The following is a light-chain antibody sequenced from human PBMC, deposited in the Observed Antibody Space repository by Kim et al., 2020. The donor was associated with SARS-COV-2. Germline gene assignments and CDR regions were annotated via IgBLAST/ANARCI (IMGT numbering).Light chain of an antibody. V-gene: IGKV1-39*01. CDR2: AAS. CDR1: QSISSH. CDR3: QQNYMTPFT. Sequence: DIQMTQSPSSLSAPVGDRVTITCRTTQSISSHLNWYQQKPGRAPKLLISAASTLQGGVPSRFSGSGSETDFTLTISSLQPEDFATYFCQQNYMTPFTFGPGTKVDIK. J-gene: IGKJ3*01.